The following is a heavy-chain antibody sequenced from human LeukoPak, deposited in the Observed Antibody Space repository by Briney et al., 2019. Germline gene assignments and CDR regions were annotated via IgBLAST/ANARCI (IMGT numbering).Heavy chain of an antibody. D-gene: IGHD3-22*01. Sequence: GRSLRLSCAASGFTFSSYAMHWVRQAPGKGRERVAVISYDGSNKYYADSVKGRFTISRDNSKNTLYLQMNSLRAEDTAVYYCARDRGSGYYYENPDYWGQGTLVTVSS. CDR1: GFTFSSYA. CDR3: ARDRGSGYYYENPDY. V-gene: IGHV3-30-3*01. J-gene: IGHJ4*02. CDR2: ISYDGSNK.